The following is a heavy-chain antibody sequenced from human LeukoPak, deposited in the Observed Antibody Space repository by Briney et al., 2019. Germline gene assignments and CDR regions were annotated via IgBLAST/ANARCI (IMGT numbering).Heavy chain of an antibody. D-gene: IGHD3-22*01. V-gene: IGHV4-34*01. Sequence: SETLSLTCAVSGGSFSGYYWSWIRQPPGRGLEWIGEINHSGSTNYNPSLKSRVTISVDRSKNQFSLKLSSVTAADTAVYYCARGGYYDSSGYYQWNWFDPWGQGTLVTVSS. CDR1: GGSFSGYY. J-gene: IGHJ5*02. CDR3: ARGGYYDSSGYYQWNWFDP. CDR2: INHSGST.